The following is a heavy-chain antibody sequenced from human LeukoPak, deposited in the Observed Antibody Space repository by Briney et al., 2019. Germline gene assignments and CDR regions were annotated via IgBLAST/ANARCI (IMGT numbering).Heavy chain of an antibody. CDR1: GFTFSSYA. CDR3: AKCTIFGVVEYYYYMDV. CDR2: ISGSGGST. J-gene: IGHJ6*03. D-gene: IGHD3-3*01. V-gene: IGHV3-23*01. Sequence: GGSLRLSCAASGFTFSSYAMSWVRQAPGKGLEWVSAISGSGGSTYYADSVKGRFTISRDNSKNTLYLQMNSLRAEDTAVYYCAKCTIFGVVEYYYYMDVWGKGTTVTVSS.